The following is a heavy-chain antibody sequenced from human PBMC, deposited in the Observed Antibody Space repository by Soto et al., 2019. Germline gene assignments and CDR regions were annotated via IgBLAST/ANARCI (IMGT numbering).Heavy chain of an antibody. D-gene: IGHD6-6*01. CDR2: IKQDGSEK. Sequence: EVQLVESGGGLVQPGGSLRLSCAASGFTFSSYWMSWVRQAPGKGLEWVANIKQDGSEKYYVDSVKGRFTISRDNAKNSLYLQMNSLRAEDTAVYYCARTLSARRRSGWFDPWGQGTLVTVAS. CDR1: GFTFSSYW. V-gene: IGHV3-7*01. CDR3: ARTLSARRRSGWFDP. J-gene: IGHJ5*02.